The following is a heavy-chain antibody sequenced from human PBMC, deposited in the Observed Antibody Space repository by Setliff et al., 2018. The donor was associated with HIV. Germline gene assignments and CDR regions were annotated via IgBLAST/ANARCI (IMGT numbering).Heavy chain of an antibody. D-gene: IGHD1-7*01. V-gene: IGHV4-61*02. CDR3: ARHGTWNSQRFHFDY. CDR2: IYSNGGT. J-gene: IGHJ4*02. CDR1: GGSISSGGYY. Sequence: PSETLSLTCTVSGGSISSGGYYWSWIRQHPGKGLEWIGRIYSNGGTTHNPSLKSRVTISRDTSENQFSLRLSSVTAADTAVYYCARHGTWNSQRFHFDYWGQGTPVTVSS.